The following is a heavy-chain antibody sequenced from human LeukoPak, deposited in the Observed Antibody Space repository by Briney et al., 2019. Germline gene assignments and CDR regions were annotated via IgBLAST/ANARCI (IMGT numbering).Heavy chain of an antibody. J-gene: IGHJ5*02. Sequence: GASVKVSCKASGYTFTSYHMHWVRQAPGQGLEWMGIINPSGGSTSYAQKFQGRVTMTRDMSTSTVYMELSSLRSEDTAVYYCAREGQWRVPGNWFDPWGQGTLVTVSS. V-gene: IGHV1-46*01. CDR2: INPSGGST. CDR3: AREGQWRVPGNWFDP. CDR1: GYTFTSYH. D-gene: IGHD6-19*01.